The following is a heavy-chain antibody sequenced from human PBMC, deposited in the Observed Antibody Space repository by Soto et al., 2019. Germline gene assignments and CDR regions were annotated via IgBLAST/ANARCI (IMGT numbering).Heavy chain of an antibody. CDR1: GFNVSSNY. Sequence: EVQLVESGGGLVQPGRSLRLSCAVSGFNVSSNYMSWVRQAPGKGLEWVSVIYSGGSTYYAGSVKGRFTISRENSKNTLYLQMNCLRAEDTAVYYCARDSVFWFGELNYMEVWGKGTTVIVSS. CDR2: IYSGGST. J-gene: IGHJ6*03. V-gene: IGHV3-66*01. CDR3: ARDSVFWFGELNYMEV. D-gene: IGHD3-10*01.